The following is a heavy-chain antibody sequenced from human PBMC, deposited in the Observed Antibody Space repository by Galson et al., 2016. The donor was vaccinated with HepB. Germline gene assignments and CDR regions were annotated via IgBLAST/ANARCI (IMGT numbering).Heavy chain of an antibody. D-gene: IGHD5-18*01. Sequence: SETLSLTCAVYGGSFRGFYWSWIRQPPGKGLEWIGEINHSGITNYNPSLKSRVSISVDTSKNQFSLKLTSVTAADTAVYYRAGGAMAFFEYWGQGTLVTVSS. V-gene: IGHV4-34*01. CDR3: AGGAMAFFEY. J-gene: IGHJ4*02. CDR1: GGSFRGFY. CDR2: INHSGIT.